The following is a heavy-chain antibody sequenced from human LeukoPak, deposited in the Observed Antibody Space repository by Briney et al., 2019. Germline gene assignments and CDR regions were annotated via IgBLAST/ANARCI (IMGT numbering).Heavy chain of an antibody. J-gene: IGHJ4*02. CDR2: IHYSGST. Sequence: PSETLSLTCTVSGGSISTYYWSWIRQPPGKGLEWIAYIHYSGSTNYNPSLKSRVTISVDTSKNQFSLKLSSVTAADTAVYYCAGDYRGSLDYWGQGTLVTVSS. D-gene: IGHD4-11*01. V-gene: IGHV4-59*12. CDR3: AGDYRGSLDY. CDR1: GGSISTYY.